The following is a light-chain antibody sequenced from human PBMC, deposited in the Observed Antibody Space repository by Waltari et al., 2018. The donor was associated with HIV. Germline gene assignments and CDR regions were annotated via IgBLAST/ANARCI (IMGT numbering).Light chain of an antibody. CDR2: RSN. CDR3: ATWDDSLSGPV. Sequence: QSVLTQPPSASGTPGQRVAISCSGSSSNIRSNYVYWYQQLPGTAPKVLIYRSNQRPSGVPDRFSGAKSGTSAARAISALRSEDEADYYCATWDDSLSGPVFGGGTKLTVL. J-gene: IGLJ3*02. V-gene: IGLV1-47*01. CDR1: SSNIRSNY.